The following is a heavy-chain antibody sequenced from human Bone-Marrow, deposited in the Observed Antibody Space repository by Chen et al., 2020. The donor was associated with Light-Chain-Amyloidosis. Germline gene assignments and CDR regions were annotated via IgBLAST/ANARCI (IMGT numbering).Heavy chain of an antibody. CDR1: GGSISFNSYY. CDR2: MSYSGST. J-gene: IGHJ4*02. D-gene: IGHD2-15*01. CDR3: ARMFGFCSGGSCYSAYFDY. V-gene: IGHV4-39*01. Sequence: QLQLQESGPGLVRPSETLSLTCTVSGGSISFNSYYWGWIRQPPGKGLEWIGSMSYSGSTYYSPSLKSRVTISVDTPKNQFSLRLNSVTAADTALYYCARMFGFCSGGSCYSAYFDYWGQGALVTVSS.